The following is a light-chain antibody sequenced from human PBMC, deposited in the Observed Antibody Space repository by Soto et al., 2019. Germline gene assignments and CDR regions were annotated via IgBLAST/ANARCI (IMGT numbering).Light chain of an antibody. V-gene: IGKV3-20*01. CDR1: QSVSSTY. CDR3: QQYGSSPPWT. J-gene: IGKJ1*01. Sequence: EIVLTQSPSTLSLSPGERATLSCRASQSVSSTYLAWYQQKPGQAPRLLIYGASSRATGIPDRFSGSGSGNDFTLPISRLEPEDFAVDYCQQYGSSPPWTFGQGTKVEIK. CDR2: GAS.